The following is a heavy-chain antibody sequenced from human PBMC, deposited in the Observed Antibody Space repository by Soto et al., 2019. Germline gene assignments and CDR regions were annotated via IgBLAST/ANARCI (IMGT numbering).Heavy chain of an antibody. D-gene: IGHD6-13*01. CDR3: ARSPRSSPYFDY. Sequence: PGASLKISCRCSACTFSTFWIAWVRHLPGKGLEWMGIIYPGDHETRYSPSFHGKVTISADKSINTAYRQWSSLQASDSAFYYCARSPRSSPYFDYWGQGALVTVSS. V-gene: IGHV5-51*01. CDR2: IYPGDHET. CDR1: ACTFSTFW. J-gene: IGHJ4*02.